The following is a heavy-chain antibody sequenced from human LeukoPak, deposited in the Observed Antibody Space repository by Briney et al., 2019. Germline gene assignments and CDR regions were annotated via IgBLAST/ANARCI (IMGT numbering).Heavy chain of an antibody. CDR2: INQISSHI. V-gene: IGHV3-21*01. CDR3: ARDATQYLRYGYFDY. J-gene: IGHJ4*02. Sequence: GGSLRLSCAASGFTFSSSAMYWVRQASGKGLEWVSSINQISSHIYYAESVRGRFSISRDNAKNSVYLQMNSLRAEDTAIYYCARDATQYLRYGYFDYWGPGILVTVSS. CDR1: GFTFSSSA. D-gene: IGHD3-9*01.